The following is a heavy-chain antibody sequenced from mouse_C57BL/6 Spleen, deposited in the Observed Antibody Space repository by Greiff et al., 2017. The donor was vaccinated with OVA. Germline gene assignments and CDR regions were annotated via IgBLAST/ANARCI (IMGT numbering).Heavy chain of an antibody. V-gene: IGHV14-2*01. CDR3: ARSNYYGSSSLGFAY. D-gene: IGHD1-1*01. CDR2: IDPEDGAT. J-gene: IGHJ3*01. Sequence: EVQLQQSGAELVKPGASVKLSCTASGFNIKDYYMNWVKLRTEQGLAWIGRIDPEDGATYYAPKFKGQATITADSSSNTAYLQRSSLTSEDTAVYYCARSNYYGSSSLGFAYWGQGTLVTVSA. CDR1: GFNIKDYY.